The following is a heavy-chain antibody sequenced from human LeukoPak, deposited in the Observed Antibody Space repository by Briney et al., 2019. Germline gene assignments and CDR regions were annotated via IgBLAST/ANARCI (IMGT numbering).Heavy chain of an antibody. CDR1: GYTFTGYY. D-gene: IGHD6-6*01. Sequence: ASVKVSCKASGYTFTGYYMHWVRQAPGQGLEWMGWINPNSGGTNYAQKFQGRVTMTRDTSIGTAYMELSRLRSDDTAVYYCASLVGTYSSSSGVDYWGQGTLVTVSS. CDR2: INPNSGGT. V-gene: IGHV1-2*02. CDR3: ASLVGTYSSSSGVDY. J-gene: IGHJ4*02.